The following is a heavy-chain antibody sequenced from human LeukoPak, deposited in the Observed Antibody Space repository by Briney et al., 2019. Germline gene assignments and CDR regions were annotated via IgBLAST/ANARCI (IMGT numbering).Heavy chain of an antibody. CDR2: IKQDGSEK. D-gene: IGHD4-11*01. Sequence: GGSLRLSCAASGFTVSSYWLTWVRQAPGKGLEWVANIKQDGSEKYYVYSVKVRFTISRDNAKNSLYLQMNSLRAEDTAVYYCARDYSCDYWGQGTLVTVSS. J-gene: IGHJ4*02. CDR3: ARDYSCDY. CDR1: GFTVSSYW. V-gene: IGHV3-7*01.